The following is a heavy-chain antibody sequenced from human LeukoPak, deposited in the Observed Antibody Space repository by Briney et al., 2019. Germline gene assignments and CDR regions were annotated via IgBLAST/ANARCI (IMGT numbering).Heavy chain of an antibody. CDR3: AREGLPTVTTPYYYYYYMDV. CDR2: IRYDGSNK. D-gene: IGHD4-11*01. J-gene: IGHJ6*03. V-gene: IGHV3-30*02. CDR1: GFTFSSYG. Sequence: GGSLRLSRAASGFTFSSYGMHWVRQAPGKGLEWVAFIRYDGSNKYYADSVKGRFTISRDNSKNTLYLQMNSLRAEDTAVYYCAREGLPTVTTPYYYYYYMDVWGKGTTVTVSS.